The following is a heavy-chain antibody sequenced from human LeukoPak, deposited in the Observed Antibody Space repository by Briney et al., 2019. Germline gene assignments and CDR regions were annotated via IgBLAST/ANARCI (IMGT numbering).Heavy chain of an antibody. Sequence: PGGSLRLSCAASGFTFSTYAMSWVRQAPAKGLEWVSAICGSTGSTYYADSVKGRFTISRDNSKNTLYLQMNSLRAEDTAVYYCAEHRGGSCYSSFDFWGQGAQVTVSS. J-gene: IGHJ4*02. CDR2: ICGSTGST. V-gene: IGHV3-23*01. CDR3: AEHRGGSCYSSFDF. CDR1: GFTFSTYA. D-gene: IGHD2-15*01.